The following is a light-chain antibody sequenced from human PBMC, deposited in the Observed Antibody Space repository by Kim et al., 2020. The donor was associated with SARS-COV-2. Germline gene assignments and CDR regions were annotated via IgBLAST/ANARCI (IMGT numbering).Light chain of an antibody. V-gene: IGKV1-27*01. CDR3: REYNSAPFT. J-gene: IGKJ3*01. CDR1: QGISSY. CDR2: AAP. Sequence: DIQMTQSPSSLSASVGDRVNITCRGSQGISSYLAWYQQKPGKVPKLLIYAAPTLQSGVPSRFSGSGSETDFTLTISRLEPEDVATYYCREYNSAPFTFGPGTKVDIK.